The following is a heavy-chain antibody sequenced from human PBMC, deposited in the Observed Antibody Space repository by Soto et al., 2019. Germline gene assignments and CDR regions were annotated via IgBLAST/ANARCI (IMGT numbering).Heavy chain of an antibody. D-gene: IGHD6-13*01. CDR3: AHRRRAYTSSYRWYFDL. CDR2: IYWDDDK. J-gene: IGHJ2*01. Sequence: QITLKESGPPLVKPTQTLTLTCTFSGFSLSTSGVGVDWIRQPPGKALEWLALIYWDDDKRYSPSLKSRLTSTKDTSKNQVVITNTHMDPVDTATYYCAHRRRAYTSSYRWYFDLWGRGTLVTVSS. CDR1: GFSLSTSGVG. V-gene: IGHV2-5*02.